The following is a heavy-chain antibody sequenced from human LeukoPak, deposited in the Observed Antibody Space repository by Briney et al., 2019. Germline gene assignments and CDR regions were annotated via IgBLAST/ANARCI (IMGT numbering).Heavy chain of an antibody. V-gene: IGHV3-53*01. Sequence: PGGSLRLSCAASGFAVSSNYMNWVRQAPGKGLKWVSIIYSGGGTYYANSVRGRFTISRDNSKNTLYLQMNSLRDEDTAVYYCARGGYYYDSSGYYHYAFDIWGQGTMVTVSS. D-gene: IGHD3-22*01. J-gene: IGHJ3*02. CDR1: GFAVSSNY. CDR3: ARGGYYYDSSGYYHYAFDI. CDR2: IYSGGGT.